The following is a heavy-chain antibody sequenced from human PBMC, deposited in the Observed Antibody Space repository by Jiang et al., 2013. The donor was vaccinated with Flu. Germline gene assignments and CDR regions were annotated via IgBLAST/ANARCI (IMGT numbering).Heavy chain of an antibody. V-gene: IGHV1-69*01. Sequence: SGAEVKKPGSSVKVSCRASGDTFKKFAIGWVRQAPGQGLEWMGGVIPLSDIPNFTEKFQGRLSITADESASIVYMELHSLKSEDTAVYYCVRGVLPGAFSYYYYLDVWGQGTTVTVSS. CDR3: VRGVLPGAFSYYYYLDV. J-gene: IGHJ6*03. CDR1: GDTFKKFA. CDR2: VIPLSDIP. D-gene: IGHD2-2*01.